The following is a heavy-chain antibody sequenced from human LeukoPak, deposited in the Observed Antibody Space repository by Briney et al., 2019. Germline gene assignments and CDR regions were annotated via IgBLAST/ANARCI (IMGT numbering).Heavy chain of an antibody. CDR1: GFTFSNYG. Sequence: GGSLRLSCAGSGFTFSNYGMHWVRQAPGKGLEWVSSISTSSYIYYADSVKGRFTISRDNAKNSLYLQMNSLRAEDTAVYYCARDRYGDYAVDYWGQGTLVTVSS. J-gene: IGHJ4*02. CDR2: ISTSSYI. CDR3: ARDRYGDYAVDY. V-gene: IGHV3-21*01. D-gene: IGHD4-17*01.